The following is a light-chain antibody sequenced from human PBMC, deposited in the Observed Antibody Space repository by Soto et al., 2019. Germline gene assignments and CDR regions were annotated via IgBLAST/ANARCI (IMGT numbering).Light chain of an antibody. J-gene: IGKJ1*01. CDR2: KAS. CDR3: QQYNSYPLT. Sequence: DIPMTQSPSTLSASVGDRVTITCRASQSISSWLAWYQQKPGKAPKLLIYKASSSESGVPSRFSGSGSGTEFTLTISSLQPDDFATYYCQQYNSYPLTFGQGTKVEIK. V-gene: IGKV1-5*03. CDR1: QSISSW.